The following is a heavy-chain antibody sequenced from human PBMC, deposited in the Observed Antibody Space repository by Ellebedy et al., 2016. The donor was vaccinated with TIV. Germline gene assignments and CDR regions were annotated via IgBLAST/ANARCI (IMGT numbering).Heavy chain of an antibody. CDR3: AGGPQRGY. J-gene: IGHJ4*02. CDR1: GFTFTSYW. CDR2: IKQDGSEK. Sequence: PGGSLRLSCVASGFTFTSYWMSWVRQAPGKGLEWVANIKQDGSEKYYADSVKGRFTISTDNSKNTLYLQMNSLRAADTAVYYCAGGPQRGYWGQGTLVTVSS. D-gene: IGHD6-25*01. V-gene: IGHV3-7*03.